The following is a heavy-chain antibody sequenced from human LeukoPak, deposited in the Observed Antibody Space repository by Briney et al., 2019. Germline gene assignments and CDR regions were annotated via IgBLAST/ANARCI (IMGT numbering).Heavy chain of an antibody. CDR1: GGTFSSYA. CDR3: ARSRYSGSYHEYYFDY. V-gene: IGHV1-69*13. D-gene: IGHD1-26*01. J-gene: IGHJ4*02. Sequence: SVKVSCKASGGTFSSYAISWVRQAPGQGLEWMGGIIPIFGTANYAQKFQGRVTITADESTSTAYMELSSLRSEDTAVYYCARSRYSGSYHEYYFDYWGQGTLVTVSS. CDR2: IIPIFGTA.